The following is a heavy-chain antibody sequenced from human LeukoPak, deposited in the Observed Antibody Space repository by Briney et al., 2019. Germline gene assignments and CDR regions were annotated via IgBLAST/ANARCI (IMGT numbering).Heavy chain of an antibody. V-gene: IGHV3-23*01. CDR1: GFTFSSYA. CDR2: ISGSGGST. Sequence: GGSLRLSCAASGFTFSSYAMSWARQAPGKGLEWVSAISGSGGSTYYADSVKGRFTISRDNSKNTLYLQMNSLRAEDTAVYYCAKDPVVVPAAFFDFWGQGTLVTVSS. CDR3: AKDPVVVPAAFFDF. J-gene: IGHJ4*02. D-gene: IGHD2-2*01.